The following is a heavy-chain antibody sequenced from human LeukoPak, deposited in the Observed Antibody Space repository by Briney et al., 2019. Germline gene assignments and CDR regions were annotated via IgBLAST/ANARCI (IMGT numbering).Heavy chain of an antibody. V-gene: IGHV4-34*01. CDR3: ARDRGFKILDY. CDR1: GGSFSGYY. CDR2: INHSGST. D-gene: IGHD3-10*01. Sequence: SETLSLTCAVYGGSFSGYYWSWIRQPPGKGLEWIGEINHSGSTNYNPSLKSRVTISVDTSKNQFSLKLSSVTAADTAVYYCARDRGFKILDYWGQGTLVTVSS. J-gene: IGHJ4*02.